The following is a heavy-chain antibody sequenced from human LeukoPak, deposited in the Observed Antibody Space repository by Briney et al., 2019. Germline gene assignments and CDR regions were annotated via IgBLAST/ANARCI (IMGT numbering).Heavy chain of an antibody. J-gene: IGHJ4*02. Sequence: PGGSLRLSCAASGFTFDDYAVHWVRQAPGKGLEWVSAISGSGGSTYYADSVKGRFTISRDNSKNTLYLQMNSLRAEDTAVYYCANSFWSGFYYFDYWGQGTLVTVSS. CDR2: ISGSGGST. D-gene: IGHD3-3*01. CDR1: GFTFDDYA. CDR3: ANSFWSGFYYFDY. V-gene: IGHV3-23*01.